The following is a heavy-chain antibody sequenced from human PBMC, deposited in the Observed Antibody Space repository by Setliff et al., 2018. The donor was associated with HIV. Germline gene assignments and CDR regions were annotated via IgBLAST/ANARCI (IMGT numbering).Heavy chain of an antibody. D-gene: IGHD3-22*01. CDR1: GYTFTSYG. V-gene: IGHV1-18*01. J-gene: IGHJ6*02. CDR3: AREIGDYYDSSGYYPPTDYYYGMDV. Sequence: ASVKVSCKASGYTFTSYGISWVRQAPGQGLEWMGWINTHSGYTNYAQNVQGRVTVTMDTSTSTAYMELRSLRSDDTAVYYCAREIGDYYDSSGYYPPTDYYYGMDVWGQGTTVTVSS. CDR2: INTHSGYT.